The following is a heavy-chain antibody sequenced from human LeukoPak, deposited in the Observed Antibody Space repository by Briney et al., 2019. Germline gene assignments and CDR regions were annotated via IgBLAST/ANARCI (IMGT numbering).Heavy chain of an antibody. CDR1: GGSISSYY. D-gene: IGHD3-9*01. CDR3: ARFYYDILTGYYYFDY. CDR2: IYTSGST. Sequence: SETLSLTCTVSGGSISSYYWSWIRQPAGKGLEWIGRIYTSGSTNYNPSLKSRDTMSVDTSKNQFSLKLSSVTAADTAVYYCARFYYDILTGYYYFDYWGQGTLVTVSS. J-gene: IGHJ4*02. V-gene: IGHV4-4*07.